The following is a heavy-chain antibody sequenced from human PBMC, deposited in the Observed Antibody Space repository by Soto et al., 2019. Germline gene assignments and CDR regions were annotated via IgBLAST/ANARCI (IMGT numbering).Heavy chain of an antibody. D-gene: IGHD6-25*01. J-gene: IGHJ4*02. Sequence: QVQLVESGGGVVQPGRSLRLSCAASGFTFSSYGMHWVRQAPGKGLEWVAVISYDGSNKYYADSVKGRFTISRDNSKNTLYLQMNSLRAEDTAVYHCAKVDSSGSIDYWGQGTLVTVSS. CDR1: GFTFSSYG. CDR3: AKVDSSGSIDY. CDR2: ISYDGSNK. V-gene: IGHV3-30*18.